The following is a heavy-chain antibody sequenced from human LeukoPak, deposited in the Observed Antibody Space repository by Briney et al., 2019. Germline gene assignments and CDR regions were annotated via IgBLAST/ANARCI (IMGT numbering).Heavy chain of an antibody. J-gene: IGHJ4*02. V-gene: IGHV3-7*03. CDR1: GFTFSSYW. CDR3: ARAGPCGGDCYALYYFDY. CDR2: IKQDGSEK. D-gene: IGHD2-21*02. Sequence: GGSLRLSCVASGFTFSSYWMSWVRQAPGKGLEWVANIKQDGSEKYYVDSVKGRFTISRDNAKNSLYLQMNSLRAEDTAVYYCARAGPCGGDCYALYYFDYWGQGTLVTVSS.